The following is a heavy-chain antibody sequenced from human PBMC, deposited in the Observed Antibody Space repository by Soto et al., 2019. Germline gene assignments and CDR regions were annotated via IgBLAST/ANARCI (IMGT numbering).Heavy chain of an antibody. Sequence: QPVGSLRLSCAASGFTFSSYGMHWVRQAPGKGLEWVAVISYDGSNKYYADSVKGRFTISRDNSKNTLYLQMNSLRAEDTAVYYCAKDGRGAGYYPPFDYWGQGTLVTVSS. V-gene: IGHV3-30*18. J-gene: IGHJ4*02. CDR3: AKDGRGAGYYPPFDY. CDR2: ISYDGSNK. CDR1: GFTFSSYG. D-gene: IGHD3-22*01.